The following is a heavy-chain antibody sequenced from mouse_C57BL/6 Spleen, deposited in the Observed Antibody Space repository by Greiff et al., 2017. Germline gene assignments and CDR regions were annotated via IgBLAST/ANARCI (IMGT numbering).Heavy chain of an antibody. CDR2: ISDGGSYT. Sequence: EVKVVESGGGLVKPGGSLKLSCAASGFTFSSYAMSWVRQTPEKRLEWVATISDGGSYTSYPDNVKGRFTISRDNAKNNLYLQMSHLKSEDTAMYYCAREGDGFAYWGQGTLGTVSA. CDR3: AREGDGFAY. V-gene: IGHV5-4*01. CDR1: GFTFSSYA. J-gene: IGHJ3*01. D-gene: IGHD3-3*01.